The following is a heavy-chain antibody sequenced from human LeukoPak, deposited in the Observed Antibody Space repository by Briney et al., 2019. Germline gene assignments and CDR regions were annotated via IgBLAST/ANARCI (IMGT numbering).Heavy chain of an antibody. D-gene: IGHD1-26*01. Sequence: PGGSLKLSCVASGFTFSGSAIHWVRQSSGKGLEWIGHMDKETNLYATALAAPVKGRFTVSRDDSKNTAYLHMNSLKTEDTALYYCTRDSGTYNWFDPWGQGTLVTVSS. CDR3: TRDSGTYNWFDP. CDR2: MDKETNLYAT. J-gene: IGHJ5*01. CDR1: GFTFSGSA. V-gene: IGHV3-73*01.